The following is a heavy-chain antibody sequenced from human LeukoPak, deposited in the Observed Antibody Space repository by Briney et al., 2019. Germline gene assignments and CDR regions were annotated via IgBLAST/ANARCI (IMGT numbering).Heavy chain of an antibody. CDR1: GGSVNSGTYY. CDR2: IYYSGSA. CDR3: ARVKTTTPTAFDI. J-gene: IGHJ3*02. Sequence: PSETLSLTCTVSGGSVNSGTYYWSWIRQPPGKGLEWIGNIYYSGSAYYNPSLKSRVTMSVDTSKNQFSLKLSSVTAADTAVYYCARVKTTTPTAFDIWGQGTMVTVSS. V-gene: IGHV4-39*07. D-gene: IGHD4-11*01.